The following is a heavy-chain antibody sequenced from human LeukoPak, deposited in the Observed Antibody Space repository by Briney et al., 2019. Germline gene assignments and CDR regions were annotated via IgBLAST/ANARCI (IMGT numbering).Heavy chain of an antibody. J-gene: IGHJ4*02. CDR2: INHSGST. Sequence: SETLSLTCAVYGGSFSGYYWSWIRQPPGKGLEWIGEINHSGSTNYNPSLKSRVTISVDTSKNQFSLKLSSVTAADTAVYYCARGFLRYFDWLLEGFDYWGQGTLVTVSS. V-gene: IGHV4-34*01. D-gene: IGHD3-9*01. CDR3: ARGFLRYFDWLLEGFDY. CDR1: GGSFSGYY.